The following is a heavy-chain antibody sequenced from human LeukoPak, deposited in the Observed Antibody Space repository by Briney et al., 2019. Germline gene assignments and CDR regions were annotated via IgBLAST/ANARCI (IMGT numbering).Heavy chain of an antibody. Sequence: ASVKVSCKASGYSFTSYAMNWVRQAPGQGLEWMGWINTNTGNPTYVQGFTGRFVFSLDTSVGTAYLQISSLKAEDSAVYYCARDRFGDNSAYPLDYWGQGTLVTVSS. V-gene: IGHV7-4-1*02. J-gene: IGHJ4*02. D-gene: IGHD3-22*01. CDR3: ARDRFGDNSAYPLDY. CDR2: INTNTGNP. CDR1: GYSFTSYA.